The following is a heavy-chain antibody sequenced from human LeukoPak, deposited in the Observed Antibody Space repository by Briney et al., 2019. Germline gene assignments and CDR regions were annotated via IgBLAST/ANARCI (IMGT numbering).Heavy chain of an antibody. CDR2: IRYDGSNK. CDR1: GFTFSSYG. Sequence: PGGSLRLSCAASGFTFSSYGMHWVRQAPGKGLEWVAFIRYDGSNKYYADSVKGRFTISRDNSKNTLYLQMNSLRAEDTAVCYCAKLLWFGEYRDYWGQGTLVTVSS. D-gene: IGHD3-10*01. J-gene: IGHJ4*02. V-gene: IGHV3-30*02. CDR3: AKLLWFGEYRDY.